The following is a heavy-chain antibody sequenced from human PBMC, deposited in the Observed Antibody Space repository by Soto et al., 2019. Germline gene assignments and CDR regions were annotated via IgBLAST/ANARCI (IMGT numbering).Heavy chain of an antibody. CDR3: ARTRGSIAARNAWFDP. Sequence: QVQLQESGPGLVKPSQTLSLTCTVSGGSISSGGYYWSWIRQHPGKGLEWIGYIYYSGSTYYNPSLKSRVNISVDTSKNQFSPKLSSVTAADTAVYYCARTRGSIAARNAWFDPWGQGTLVTVSS. J-gene: IGHJ5*02. CDR1: GGSISSGGYY. CDR2: IYYSGST. V-gene: IGHV4-31*03. D-gene: IGHD6-6*01.